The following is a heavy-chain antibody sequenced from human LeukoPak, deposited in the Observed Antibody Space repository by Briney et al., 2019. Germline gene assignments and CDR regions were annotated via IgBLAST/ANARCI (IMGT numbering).Heavy chain of an antibody. D-gene: IGHD3-3*01. CDR1: GFTFSGYW. CDR2: IDNDGHGI. V-gene: IGHV3-74*01. J-gene: IGHJ6*03. Sequence: GGSLRLSCVTSGFTFSGYWMHWVRQGPEKGLELVSRIDNDGHGIIYADSVKGRFTTSRDNVKNTLYLQMNSLRVEDTAVYYCAAGGGWDPSFGVVTHIDAWGKGTTVIVS. CDR3: AAGGGWDPSFGVVTHIDA.